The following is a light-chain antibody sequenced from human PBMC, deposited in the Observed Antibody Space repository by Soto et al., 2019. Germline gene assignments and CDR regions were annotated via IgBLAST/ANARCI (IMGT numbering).Light chain of an antibody. CDR3: QSYDRSLSGSGV. Sequence: QSLLTQPPSVSGAPGQRVTISCTGSSSNIGANYDVHWYQQLPGTAPKLLIYGNSNRPSGVPDRFSGSKSGTSASLAITGLQAEDAADYYCQSYDRSLSGSGVCGRGIKVTV. V-gene: IGLV1-40*01. CDR2: GNS. CDR1: SSNIGANYD. J-gene: IGLJ3*02.